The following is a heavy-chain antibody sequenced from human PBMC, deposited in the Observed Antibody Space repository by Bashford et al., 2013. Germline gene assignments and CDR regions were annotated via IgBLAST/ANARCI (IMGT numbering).Heavy chain of an antibody. D-gene: IGHD3-3*01. J-gene: IGHJ4*02. CDR2: IYYSGST. CDR1: GGSISSSSNY. Sequence: SETLSLTCTVSGGSISSSSNYWGWIRQPPGKGLEWIGSIYYSGSTHYNPSLQSRVTISVDTSKNQFSLKLSSVTAADTAVYYCARPGKYYADYFDYWGQGTLVTVSS. V-gene: IGHV4-39*01. CDR3: ARPGKYYADYFDY.